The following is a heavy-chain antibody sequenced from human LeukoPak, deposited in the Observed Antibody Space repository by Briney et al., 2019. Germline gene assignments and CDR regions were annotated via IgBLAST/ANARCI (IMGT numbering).Heavy chain of an antibody. CDR3: VRDRQEESHNGYEGGWFDP. CDR1: GYSFTGHY. Sequence: GASVNVSCKASGYSFTGHYMHWVRQAPGQGLEWMGWINCKSAITYAQTFRDRITMISDTSINTVHMEVRGLTSDDTAIYYFVRDRQEESHNGYEGGWFDPWGQGTLVTVST. CDR2: INCKSAI. D-gene: IGHD3-22*01. V-gene: IGHV1-2*02. J-gene: IGHJ5*02.